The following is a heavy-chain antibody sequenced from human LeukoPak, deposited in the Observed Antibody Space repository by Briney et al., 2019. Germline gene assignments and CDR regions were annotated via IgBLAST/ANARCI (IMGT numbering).Heavy chain of an antibody. Sequence: ETLSLTCAVSGGSISSSNWWSWVRQPPGKGLEWVSVIYSGGSTYYADSVKGRFTISRDNSKNTLYLQMNSLRAEDTAVYYCARSGQQQLGHDAFDIWGQGTMVTVSS. CDR3: ARSGQQQLGHDAFDI. J-gene: IGHJ3*02. CDR2: IYSGGST. D-gene: IGHD6-13*01. V-gene: IGHV3-66*01. CDR1: GGSISSSNW.